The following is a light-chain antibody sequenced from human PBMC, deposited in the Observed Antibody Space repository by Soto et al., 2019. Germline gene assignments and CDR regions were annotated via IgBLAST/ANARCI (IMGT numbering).Light chain of an antibody. CDR3: QQYNNWPPIT. CDR1: QSVSSK. Sequence: EIVTTRAPATPSVSPGEGATPSCWASQSVSSKLAWYQQKPGQAPRLLXYDTSTRATGIPARFSGSGSGTEFTLTISSLQSEDFAVYYCQQYNNWPPITFGQGTRLEIK. V-gene: IGKV3-15*01. J-gene: IGKJ5*01. CDR2: DTS.